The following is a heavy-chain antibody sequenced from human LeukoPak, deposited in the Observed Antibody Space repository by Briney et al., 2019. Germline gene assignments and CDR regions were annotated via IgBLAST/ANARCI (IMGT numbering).Heavy chain of an antibody. Sequence: RSGGSLRLSCSASGFTFSSYSVNWVRQAPGKGREWVSFISSSTRYIYYADTVKCRFPISRDNTKDSLYLHMYSPRAEDTVMYYCGRWYYFGSGSFPYWGEGTLVTVSS. J-gene: IGHJ4*02. CDR3: GRWYYFGSGSFPY. V-gene: IGHV3-21*01. D-gene: IGHD3-10*01. CDR1: GFTFSSYS. CDR2: ISSSTRYI.